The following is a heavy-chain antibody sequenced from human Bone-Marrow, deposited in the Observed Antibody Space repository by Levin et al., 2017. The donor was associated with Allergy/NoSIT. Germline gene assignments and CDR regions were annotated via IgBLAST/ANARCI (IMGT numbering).Heavy chain of an antibody. CDR2: IWYDGSKI. Sequence: GGSLRLSCQGSGFSFSNYALHWVRQTPGKGLEWVAVIWYDGSKIYYGDSLKGRFTISRDNSKNKVDLQMNSLRAEDTGVYFCARVLLGTKTIFGVVMDPVDSWGQGTLVTVSA. J-gene: IGHJ5*01. CDR3: ARVLLGTKTIFGVVMDPVDS. V-gene: IGHV3-33*01. CDR1: GFSFSNYA. D-gene: IGHD3-3*01.